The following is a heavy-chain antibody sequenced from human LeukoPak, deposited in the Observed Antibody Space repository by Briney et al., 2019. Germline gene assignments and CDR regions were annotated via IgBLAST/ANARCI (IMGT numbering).Heavy chain of an antibody. CDR1: GGSISSYY. CDR2: IYTSGST. Sequence: SETLSLTCTVSGGSISSYYGSWIRQPAGKGLEWIGRIYTSGSTNYNPSLKSRVTMSVDTSKNQFSLKLSSVTAADTAVYYCARGGIAARPPSPLFDYWGQGTLVTVSS. V-gene: IGHV4-4*07. D-gene: IGHD6-6*01. CDR3: ARGGIAARPPSPLFDY. J-gene: IGHJ4*02.